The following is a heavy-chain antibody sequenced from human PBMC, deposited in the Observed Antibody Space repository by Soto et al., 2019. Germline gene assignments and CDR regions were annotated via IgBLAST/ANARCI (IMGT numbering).Heavy chain of an antibody. V-gene: IGHV3-30*18. CDR2: ITNDGNNG. D-gene: IGHD1-26*01. CDR1: GFVFSDYG. Sequence: LVESGGGVVQPGRSLRLSCAASGFVFSDYGMHWVRQAPGKGLEWVALITNDGNNGYYRESVKGRFSISRGRSTNTVDLLMNSLRPEDTGVYYCAKEGPGGGRHFYYGMDVWGQGTTVTVSS. J-gene: IGHJ6*02. CDR3: AKEGPGGGRHFYYGMDV.